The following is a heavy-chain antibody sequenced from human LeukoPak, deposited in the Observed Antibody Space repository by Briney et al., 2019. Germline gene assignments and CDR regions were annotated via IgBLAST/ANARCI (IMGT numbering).Heavy chain of an antibody. CDR2: INIDGSSG. CDR1: GFTFRSYW. Sequence: GGSLRLSCAASGFTFRSYWMHWVRQAPGKGLVWVSRINIDGSSGSYADSVEGRFTISRDNAKNTLYLQMNSLRAEDTAVYYCAKDGKGGRGQQLSECEFDYWGQGTLVTVSS. J-gene: IGHJ4*02. D-gene: IGHD6-13*01. V-gene: IGHV3-74*01. CDR3: AKDGKGGRGQQLSECEFDY.